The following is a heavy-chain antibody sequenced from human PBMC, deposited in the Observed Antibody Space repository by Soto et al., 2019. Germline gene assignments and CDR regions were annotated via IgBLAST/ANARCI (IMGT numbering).Heavy chain of an antibody. Sequence: PGGSLRLSCAASGFTFSSYWMSWVRQAPGKGLEWVANIKQDGSEKYYVDSVKGRFTISRDNAKNSLYLQMNSLRAEDTAVYYCASPVRYYYYYYTDVWGKGTTVTVSS. J-gene: IGHJ6*03. CDR1: GFTFSSYW. CDR3: ASPVRYYYYYYTDV. V-gene: IGHV3-7*01. CDR2: IKQDGSEK.